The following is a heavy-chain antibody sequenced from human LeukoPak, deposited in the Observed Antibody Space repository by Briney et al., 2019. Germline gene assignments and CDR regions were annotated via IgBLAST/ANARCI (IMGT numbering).Heavy chain of an antibody. J-gene: IGHJ4*02. D-gene: IGHD6-19*01. CDR1: GDSISGYY. Sequence: PSETLSHTCTVSGDSISGYYWSWIRQPPGKGLEWIGYIYYSGSTNYDPSLKSRVTISVDTSKNQFSLKLSSVTAADTAVYYCARAAVAGTFNYWGQGTLVTVSS. V-gene: IGHV4-59*01. CDR3: ARAAVAGTFNY. CDR2: IYYSGST.